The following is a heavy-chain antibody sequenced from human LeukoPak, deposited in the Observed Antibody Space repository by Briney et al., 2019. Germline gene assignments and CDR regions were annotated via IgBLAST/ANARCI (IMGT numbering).Heavy chain of an antibody. CDR1: GGSIHSYY. CDR3: ARRHCTNGICYLDS. CDR2: MYYSGNT. V-gene: IGHV4-59*01. J-gene: IGHJ4*02. Sequence: SETLSLTCTVSGGSIHSYYWNWIRQPPGKGLEWIGYMYYSGNTNYNPSLKSLVTISVDTSKMQFSLKLNSVTAADTAVYYCARRHCTNGICYLDSWGQGALVTVSS. D-gene: IGHD2-8*01.